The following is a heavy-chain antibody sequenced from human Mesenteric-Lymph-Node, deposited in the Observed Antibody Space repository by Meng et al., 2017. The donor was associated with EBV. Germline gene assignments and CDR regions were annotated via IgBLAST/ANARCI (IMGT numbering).Heavy chain of an antibody. CDR2: IYYSGST. Sequence: HLQLQESGPGLVKPSETLSLTCTVSGGSISSSSSYWGWIRQPPGKGLEWIGNIYYSGSTYYNPSLKSRVTISVDTSKNQFSLTLSSVTAADAAVYFCARLGSLGGIDYWGQGTLVTVSS. CDR3: ARLGSLGGIDY. CDR1: GGSISSSSSY. V-gene: IGHV4-39*01. J-gene: IGHJ4*02. D-gene: IGHD1-26*01.